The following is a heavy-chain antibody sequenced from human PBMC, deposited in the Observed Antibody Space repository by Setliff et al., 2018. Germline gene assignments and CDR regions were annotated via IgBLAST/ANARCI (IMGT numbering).Heavy chain of an antibody. CDR2: ISQDGSEK. CDR3: ANDVRGGVYEI. Sequence: GGSLRLSCAASAFGFSSYWMSWVRQAPGKGPEWLAQISQDGSEKYYVDSVKGRLTISRDNAKNSLYLQMNSLRVEDTAVYYCANDVRGGVYEIWGQGTRVTVS. J-gene: IGHJ3*02. D-gene: IGHD3-16*01. V-gene: IGHV3-7*01. CDR1: AFGFSSYW.